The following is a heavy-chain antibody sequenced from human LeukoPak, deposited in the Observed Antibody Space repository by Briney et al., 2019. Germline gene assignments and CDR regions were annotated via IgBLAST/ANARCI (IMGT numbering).Heavy chain of an antibody. CDR2: IKQDGSEK. CDR3: ARGTTVTTDFDY. J-gene: IGHJ4*02. D-gene: IGHD4-17*01. Sequence: GGSLRLSCGASGFTFSSYWMSWVRQAPGKGPEWVANIKQDGSEKHYVDSVKGRFTISRDNAKNSLYLQMNSLRAEDTAVYYCARGTTVTTDFDYWGQGTLVTVSS. CDR1: GFTFSSYW. V-gene: IGHV3-7*01.